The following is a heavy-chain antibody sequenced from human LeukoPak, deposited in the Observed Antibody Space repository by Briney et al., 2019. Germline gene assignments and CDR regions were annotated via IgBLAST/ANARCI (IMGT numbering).Heavy chain of an antibody. CDR2: ISYDGTNK. V-gene: IGHV3-30*18. J-gene: IGHJ4*02. D-gene: IGHD2-15*01. CDR1: GFIFNTYG. CDR3: AKSRGGRNKYYFDY. Sequence: GGSLRLSCAGSGFIFNTYGMHWVRQAPGKGLEWVAGISYDGTNKYHADSVKGRFTISRDNSKNTLYLQMNSLRAEDTALYYCAKSRGGRNKYYFDYWGQGTLVTVSS.